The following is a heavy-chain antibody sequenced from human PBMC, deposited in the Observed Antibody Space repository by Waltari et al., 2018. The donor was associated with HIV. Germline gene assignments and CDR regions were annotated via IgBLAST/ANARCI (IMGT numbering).Heavy chain of an antibody. CDR2: INGAGSEK. V-gene: IGHV3-7*01. Sequence: EVQLVESGGGLVQPGGSLRLSCAGSGFTFNRCWMGWVRLAPGKGLGWVADINGAGSEKYYVGSVKGRFTISRDNAKNSVYLQMNSLTAEDTAVYYCARDDYLDFWGQGTLVTVSS. CDR3: ARDDYLDF. CDR1: GFTFNRCW. J-gene: IGHJ4*02. D-gene: IGHD4-17*01.